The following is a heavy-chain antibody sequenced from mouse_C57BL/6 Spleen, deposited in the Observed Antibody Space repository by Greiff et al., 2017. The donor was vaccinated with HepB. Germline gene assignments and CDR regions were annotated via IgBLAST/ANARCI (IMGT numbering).Heavy chain of an antibody. CDR2: IYPGSGST. V-gene: IGHV1-55*01. J-gene: IGHJ2*01. Sequence: QVQLQQPGAELVKPGASVKMSCKASGYTFTSYWITWVKQRPGQGLEWIGDIYPGSGSTNYNEKFKSKATLTVDTSSSTAYMQLSSLTSDDSAVYYCARGRAYSNYKDWGQGTTLTVSS. CDR1: GYTFTSYW. CDR3: ARGRAYSNYKD. D-gene: IGHD2-5*01.